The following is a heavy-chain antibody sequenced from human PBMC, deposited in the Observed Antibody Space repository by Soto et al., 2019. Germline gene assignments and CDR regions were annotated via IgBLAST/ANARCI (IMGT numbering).Heavy chain of an antibody. D-gene: IGHD2-15*01. CDR3: VRGYCSVGSCYACWHFDL. CDR2: ISASTRNT. CDR1: GYTFSDYY. J-gene: IGHJ2*01. V-gene: IGHV1-18*01. Sequence: QVQLVQSGGEVKKPGASVKVSCQASGYTFSDYYISWVRQAPGQGLEWMGWISASTRNTDQEQNFPGRGSMTLDTSTNTTYMELRSLRSDDTAVYYCVRGYCSVGSCYACWHFDLWGRGTLVTVSS.